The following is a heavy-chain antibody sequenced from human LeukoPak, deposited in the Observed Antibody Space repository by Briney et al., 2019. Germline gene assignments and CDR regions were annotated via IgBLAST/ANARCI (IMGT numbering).Heavy chain of an antibody. CDR3: ATFGLVAALDL. CDR1: GFTTHYW. Sequence: PGGSLRLSCTASGFTTHYWLNWVRQSPGKGLEWVANIDRDGRVQHYVDSVEGRFTISRDHAKNLVYLQMNSLRAEDTAVYYCATFGLVAALDLWGQGTLVTVSS. CDR2: IDRDGRVQ. J-gene: IGHJ4*02. V-gene: IGHV3-7*01. D-gene: IGHD5-12*01.